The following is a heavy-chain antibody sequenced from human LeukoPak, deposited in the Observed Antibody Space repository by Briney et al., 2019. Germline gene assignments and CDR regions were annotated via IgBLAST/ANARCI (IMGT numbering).Heavy chain of an antibody. CDR1: GFTFNNYG. Sequence: GGSLRLSCAASGFTFNNYGMPWVRQAPGKGLEWVSVIWYDGSYKYYADSVKGRFTISRDNSKNTLYLQMNSLRAEDTAVYYCARESPYCSSPSCYFDYWGPGTLVTVSS. J-gene: IGHJ4*02. CDR3: ARESPYCSSPSCYFDY. V-gene: IGHV3-33*01. CDR2: IWYDGSYK. D-gene: IGHD2-2*01.